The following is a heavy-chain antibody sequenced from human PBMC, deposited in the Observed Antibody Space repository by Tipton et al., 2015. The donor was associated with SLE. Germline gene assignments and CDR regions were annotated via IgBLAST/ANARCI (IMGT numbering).Heavy chain of an antibody. D-gene: IGHD3-3*01. J-gene: IGHJ3*02. CDR3: AVRGGNFWSGRYDDAVDI. Sequence: TLSLTCAVYGGSFSGYYWTWIRQPPGKGLEWIGDINHSGSTNYNPSLKSRITISVDTSKNQFSLNLSSVTAADTAVYYCAVRGGNFWSGRYDDAVDIWGQGTLVTVSS. CDR2: INHSGST. V-gene: IGHV4-34*01. CDR1: GGSFSGYY.